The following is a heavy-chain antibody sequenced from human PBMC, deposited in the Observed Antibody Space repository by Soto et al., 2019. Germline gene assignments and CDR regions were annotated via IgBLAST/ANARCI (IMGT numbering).Heavy chain of an antibody. CDR2: ISHSGYT. D-gene: IGHD1-26*01. CDR3: AREDTGYGGPMDV. Sequence: SETLSLTCAVYGGSFSGYYWIWMRQSPGKGLEWIGEISHSGYTNSNPSLKSRVTISADTSKNQFSLKLSSVTAADTAVYYCAREDTGYGGPMDVWGQGTTVTVSS. J-gene: IGHJ6*02. V-gene: IGHV4-34*01. CDR1: GGSFSGYY.